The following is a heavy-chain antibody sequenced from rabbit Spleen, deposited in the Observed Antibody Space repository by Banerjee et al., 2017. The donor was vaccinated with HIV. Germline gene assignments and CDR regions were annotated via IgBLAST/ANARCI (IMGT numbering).Heavy chain of an antibody. CDR1: GVSFSFSNY. V-gene: IGHV1S40*01. Sequence: VESGGDLVKPGASLTLTCTASGVSFSFSNYMCWVRQAPGKGLEWIGCIDVGSTGFTYCAGWAEGRFSISKTSSPSVTLQLTSLPAADPATYFCARDTASSGGYYSWWGPGTLVPV. J-gene: IGHJ6*01. CDR3: ARDTASSGGYYSW. D-gene: IGHD1-1*01. CDR2: IDVGSTGFT.